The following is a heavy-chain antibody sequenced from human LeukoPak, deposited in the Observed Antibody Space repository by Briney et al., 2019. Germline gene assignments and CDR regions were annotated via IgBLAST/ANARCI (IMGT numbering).Heavy chain of an antibody. V-gene: IGHV3-21*01. D-gene: IGHD3-16*02. CDR1: GFSFSSYN. Sequence: GGSLRLSCAASGFSFSSYNMNWVRQTPGKGLEWVSSITSSSTYTFYADSVKGRFTISRDNAKNSLYLQMNSLRAEDTAVYYCARLVTFGGVIVRPKAVDYWGQGTLVTVSS. CDR2: ITSSSTYT. CDR3: ARLVTFGGVIVRPKAVDY. J-gene: IGHJ4*02.